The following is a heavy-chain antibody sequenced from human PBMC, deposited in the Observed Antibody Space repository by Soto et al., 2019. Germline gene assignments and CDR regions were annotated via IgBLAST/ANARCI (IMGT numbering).Heavy chain of an antibody. V-gene: IGHV4-34*10. CDR2: INHSGST. J-gene: IGHJ6*02. CDR1: GGSFSGYY. D-gene: IGHD3-3*01. Sequence: SETLSLTCAVYGGSFSGYYWTWIRQPPGTGLEWIGEINHSGSTNYSPSFQGQVTISADKSINSVYLQWSSLKASDTATYYCARLGFNYDFLSGYYNVHHYYGIDVWGQGTTVTVSS. CDR3: ARLGFNYDFLSGYYNVHHYYGIDV.